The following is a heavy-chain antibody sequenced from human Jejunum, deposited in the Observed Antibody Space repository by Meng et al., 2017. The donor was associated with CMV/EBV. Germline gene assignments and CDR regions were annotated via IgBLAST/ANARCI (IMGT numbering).Heavy chain of an antibody. Sequence: GSFSHYKWSWIRQPPGKGLAWIGEINHSGTTNYNPSLKSRVTISVDTSKNQFSLKLTSVTAADTAVYYCARGGYGSGSYYYNWFDPWGQGTLVTVSS. V-gene: IGHV4-34*01. CDR2: INHSGTT. J-gene: IGHJ5*02. CDR3: ARGGYGSGSYYYNWFDP. CDR1: GSFSHYK. D-gene: IGHD3-10*01.